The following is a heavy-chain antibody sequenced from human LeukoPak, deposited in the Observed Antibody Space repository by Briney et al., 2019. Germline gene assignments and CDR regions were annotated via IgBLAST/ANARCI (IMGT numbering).Heavy chain of an antibody. J-gene: IGHJ6*03. V-gene: IGHV3-9*01. D-gene: IGHD3-10*01. CDR1: GFRVSDYY. Sequence: GGSLRLSCAVSGFRVSDYYMSWVRQAPGKGPEWVSGISWSSGSIGYADSVKGRFTISRDNAKNSLYLQMNSLRPEDTALYYCARSRGYYYYYYMDVWGEGTTVTVSS. CDR2: ISWSSGSI. CDR3: ARSRGYYYYYYMDV.